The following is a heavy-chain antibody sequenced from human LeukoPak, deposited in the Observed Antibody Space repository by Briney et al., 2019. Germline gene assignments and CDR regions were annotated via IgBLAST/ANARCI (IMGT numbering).Heavy chain of an antibody. V-gene: IGHV3-30*18. Sequence: GGSLRLSCAASGFTFSSYGMHWVRQAPGKGLEWVAVISYDGSNKYYADSVKGRFTISRDNSKNTLYLQMNSLRAEDTAVYYCAKDGSGSYPPLHYWGQGTLVTASS. D-gene: IGHD3-10*01. J-gene: IGHJ4*02. CDR3: AKDGSGSYPPLHY. CDR1: GFTFSSYG. CDR2: ISYDGSNK.